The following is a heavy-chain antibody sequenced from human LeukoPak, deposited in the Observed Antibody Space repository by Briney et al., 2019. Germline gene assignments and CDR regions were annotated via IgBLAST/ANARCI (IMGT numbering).Heavy chain of an antibody. Sequence: GGSLRLSCEASGFTFSNYGMNWVRQAPGKGLEWIPYIRPNDGTTHYADSVKGRFTISRDNAKNSLSLQMTSLRADDSAVYYCVRGQTSLDNWFDPWGQGTLVIVSS. CDR2: IRPNDGTT. CDR3: VRGQTSLDNWFDP. V-gene: IGHV3-48*03. J-gene: IGHJ5*02. CDR1: GFTFSNYG.